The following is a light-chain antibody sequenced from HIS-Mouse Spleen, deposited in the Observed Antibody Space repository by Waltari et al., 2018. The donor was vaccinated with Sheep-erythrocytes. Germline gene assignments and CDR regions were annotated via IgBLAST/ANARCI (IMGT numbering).Light chain of an antibody. CDR1: SRDVGGYNY. CDR3: SSYAGSNNWV. CDR2: EVS. V-gene: IGLV2-8*01. J-gene: IGLJ3*02. Sequence: QSALTQPPSASGSPGQSVTISCPGTSRDVGGYNYGPWYQQHPGKAPKLMIYEVSKRPSGVPDRFSGSKSGNTASLTVSGLQAEDEADYYCSSYAGSNNWVFGGGTKLTVL.